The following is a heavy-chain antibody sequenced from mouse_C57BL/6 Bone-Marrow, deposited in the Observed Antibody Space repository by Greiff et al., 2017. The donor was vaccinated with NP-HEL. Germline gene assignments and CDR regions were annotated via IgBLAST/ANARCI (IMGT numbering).Heavy chain of an antibody. V-gene: IGHV1-64*01. CDR3: ASIYYGSFDY. Sequence: QVQLQQPGAELVKPGASVKLSCKASGYTFTSYWMNWVKQRPGQGLEWIGMIYPKSGSTNYNEKFKSKATLTADKSSSTASMQLSSLTSEDSAVYYCASIYYGSFDYWGQGTTLTVSS. CDR1: GYTFTSYW. D-gene: IGHD2-1*01. CDR2: IYPKSGST. J-gene: IGHJ2*01.